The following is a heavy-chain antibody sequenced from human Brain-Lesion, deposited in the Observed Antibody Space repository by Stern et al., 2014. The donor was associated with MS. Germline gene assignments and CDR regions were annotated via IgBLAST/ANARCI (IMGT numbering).Heavy chain of an antibody. J-gene: IGHJ1*01. CDR3: AKWPHHIAVAGTRYFQH. CDR2: ISGRGGHT. Sequence: EVQLGESGGGLVQPGGPLRLSCAASGFSFSTYAMSWVRQTPGTGLQWVSVISGRGGHTYYADSVKGRFTISRDNSKNTLYLQMDSLRADDTAVYYCAKWPHHIAVAGTRYFQHWGQGTLVTVSS. CDR1: GFSFSTYA. D-gene: IGHD6-19*01. V-gene: IGHV3-23*04.